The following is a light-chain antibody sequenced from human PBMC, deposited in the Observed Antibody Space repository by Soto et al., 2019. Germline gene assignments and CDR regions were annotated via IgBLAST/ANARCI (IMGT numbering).Light chain of an antibody. V-gene: IGKV3-15*01. CDR1: QSVSSN. J-gene: IGKJ1*01. CDR3: QQYGSSPWT. CDR2: GAS. Sequence: EIVMTQSPATLSVSPGERATISCRASQSVSSNLAWYQQKNGQAPRLLIYGASTRATGIPARFSGSGYGTDVTLTISRLETEDFAVYYCQQYGSSPWTFGQGTKVDIK.